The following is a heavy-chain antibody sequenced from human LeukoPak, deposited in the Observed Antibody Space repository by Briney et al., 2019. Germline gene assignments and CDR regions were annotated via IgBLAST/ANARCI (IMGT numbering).Heavy chain of an antibody. Sequence: PGRSLRLSCAASGFTFSSYGMHWVRQAPGKGLEWVAVIWYDGSNKYCADSVKGRFTISRDNSNNTLYLQMNSLRAEDTAVYYCARHDVAEPQLVPFEWFDPWGQGTLVTVSS. D-gene: IGHD6-13*01. CDR2: IWYDGSNK. V-gene: IGHV3-33*01. J-gene: IGHJ5*02. CDR3: ARHDVAEPQLVPFEWFDP. CDR1: GFTFSSYG.